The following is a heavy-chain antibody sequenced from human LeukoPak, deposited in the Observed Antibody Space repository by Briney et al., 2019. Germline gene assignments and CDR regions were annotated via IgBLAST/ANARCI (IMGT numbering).Heavy chain of an antibody. CDR2: INPSGST. D-gene: IGHD2-15*01. J-gene: IGHJ6*03. CDR3: ASFYCSGGSCYQYFSYYYMDV. V-gene: IGHV4-34*01. Sequence: SETLSLTCAVYGGSFSGYYWSWIRQPPGKGLEWIGEINPSGSTNYNPSLQSRVTISVDTSKNQFSLKLNSVTAADTAVYYCASFYCSGGSCYQYFSYYYMDVWGKGTTVTISS. CDR1: GGSFSGYY.